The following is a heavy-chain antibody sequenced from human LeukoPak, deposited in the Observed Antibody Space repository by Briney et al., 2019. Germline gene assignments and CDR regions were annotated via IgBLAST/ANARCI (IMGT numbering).Heavy chain of an antibody. CDR1: GYTFTTFD. CDR2: MNPDTGNT. Sequence: GASVKVSCKASGYTFTTFDLNWVRQATGQGLEWMGWMNPDTGNTGYAQKFQGRLSITRDTSISTAYMELSSLTSEDTAVYYCARGTRGYCSGDSCFGFDPWGQGTLVTVSS. D-gene: IGHD2-15*01. J-gene: IGHJ5*02. V-gene: IGHV1-8*01. CDR3: ARGTRGYCSGDSCFGFDP.